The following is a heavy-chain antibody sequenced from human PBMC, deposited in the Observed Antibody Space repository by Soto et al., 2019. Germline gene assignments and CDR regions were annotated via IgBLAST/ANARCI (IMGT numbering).Heavy chain of an antibody. J-gene: IGHJ4*02. V-gene: IGHV3-30*18. CDR3: AKGRYGLSSRPFLTSLYFDY. Sequence: GGSLRLSCAASGFTFSSYGMHWVRQAPGKGLEWVAVISYDGSNKYYADSVKGRFTISRDNSKNTLYLQMNSLRAEDAAVYYLAKGRYGLSSRPFLTSLYFDYWGQGTLVTVSS. D-gene: IGHD5-18*01. CDR1: GFTFSSYG. CDR2: ISYDGSNK.